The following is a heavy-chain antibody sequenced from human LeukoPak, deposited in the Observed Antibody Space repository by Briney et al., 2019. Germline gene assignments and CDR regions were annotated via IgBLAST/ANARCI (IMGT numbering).Heavy chain of an antibody. CDR3: ARDSMVRGVLSSIY. V-gene: IGHV3-48*01. Sequence: GGSLRLSCAAAGFDFNSHSMNWVRQAPGKGLEWISHIDSGGRLTYYADSVRGRFSISRDIAKNSVFLQMNNLRVEDSAVYYCARDSMVRGVLSSIYWGQGTLVTVSS. CDR2: IDSGGRLT. CDR1: GFDFNSHS. D-gene: IGHD3-10*01. J-gene: IGHJ4*02.